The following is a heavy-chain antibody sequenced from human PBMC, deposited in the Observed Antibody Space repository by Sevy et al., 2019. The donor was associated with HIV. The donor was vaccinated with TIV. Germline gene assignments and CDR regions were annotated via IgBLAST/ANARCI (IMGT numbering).Heavy chain of an antibody. V-gene: IGHV1-2*06. CDR3: ARTLGYCSSTSCYDVFYYFDY. Sequence: ASVKVSCKASGYTFTGYYMHWVRQAPGQGLEWMGRINPNSGGTNYAQKFQGRVTMTRDTSISTAYMELSRLRSDDTAVYYCARTLGYCSSTSCYDVFYYFDYWGQGTLVTVSS. CDR1: GYTFTGYY. J-gene: IGHJ4*02. CDR2: INPNSGGT. D-gene: IGHD2-2*01.